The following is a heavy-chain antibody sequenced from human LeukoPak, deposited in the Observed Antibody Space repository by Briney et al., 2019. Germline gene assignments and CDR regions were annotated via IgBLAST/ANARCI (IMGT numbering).Heavy chain of an antibody. J-gene: IGHJ4*02. Sequence: ASVKVSCKASGYTFTSYGISWVRQAPGQGLEWMGWISAYNGNTNYAQKLQGSVTMTTDTSTSTAYMELRSLRSDDTAVYYCARVHIVVVTAIGFDYWGQGTLVTVSS. V-gene: IGHV1-18*01. CDR2: ISAYNGNT. D-gene: IGHD2-21*02. CDR1: GYTFTSYG. CDR3: ARVHIVVVTAIGFDY.